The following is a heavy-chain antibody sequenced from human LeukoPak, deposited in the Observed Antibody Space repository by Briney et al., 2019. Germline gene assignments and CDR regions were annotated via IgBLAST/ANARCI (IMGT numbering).Heavy chain of an antibody. CDR2: ISSSSIYT. CDR1: GFTFSDYY. D-gene: IGHD6-19*01. J-gene: IGHJ5*02. CDR3: ASSVGGPNWFDP. Sequence: PGGSLRLSCAASGFTFSDYYMSWIRQAPGRGLEWVSYISSSSIYTNYADSVRGRFTISRDNAKSSLYLQMNSLRAEDTAVYYCASSVGGPNWFDPWGQGTLVTVSS. V-gene: IGHV3-11*06.